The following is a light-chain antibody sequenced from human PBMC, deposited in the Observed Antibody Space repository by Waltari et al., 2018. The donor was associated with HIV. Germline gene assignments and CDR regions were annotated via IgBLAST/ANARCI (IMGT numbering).Light chain of an antibody. CDR1: ASDIGRYNS. J-gene: IGLJ1*01. CDR3: ASYTVNSTGV. V-gene: IGLV2-14*03. CDR2: DVN. Sequence: QSALSQPASVSASPGQSVAIPCSGSASDIGRYNSSSWYQQHPDKTPRLILFDVNNRPSGISDRFSGSKSGTTASLTISTVETDDEADYYCASYTVNSTGVFGSGTKLTVL.